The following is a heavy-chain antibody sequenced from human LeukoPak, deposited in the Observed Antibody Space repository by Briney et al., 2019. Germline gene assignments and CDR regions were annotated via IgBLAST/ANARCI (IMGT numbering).Heavy chain of an antibody. V-gene: IGHV4-34*01. CDR1: GGSFSGYY. D-gene: IGHD3-10*01. J-gene: IGHJ4*02. CDR2: INHSGST. CDR3: AAAVWGSGSYYYFDY. Sequence: PSETLSLTCAVYGGSFSGYYWSWIRQPPGKGLEWIGEINHSGSTNYNPSLKSRVTISVDTSKNQFSLKLSSVTAADTAVYYCAAAVWGSGSYYYFDYRGQGTLVTVSS.